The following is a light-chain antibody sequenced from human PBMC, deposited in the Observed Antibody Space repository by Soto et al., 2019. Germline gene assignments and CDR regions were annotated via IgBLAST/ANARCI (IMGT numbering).Light chain of an antibody. CDR3: QQSYRTPWT. V-gene: IGKV1-39*01. Sequence: DIQMTQSPSSLSASVGDRVTITCRTSQSISNHLHWYQQTPGKAPNLMIYEASTLQSGVPSRFSGSGSGTDFTLTTSSLQPEDFATYYCQQSYRTPWTFGQGTKVDIK. CDR1: QSISNH. J-gene: IGKJ1*01. CDR2: EAS.